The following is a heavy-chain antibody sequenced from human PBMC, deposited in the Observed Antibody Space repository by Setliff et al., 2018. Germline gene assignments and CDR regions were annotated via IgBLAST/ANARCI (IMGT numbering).Heavy chain of an antibody. CDR3: ASMTKYWYFDL. CDR1: GGSYSGYY. Sequence: SETLSLTCAVYGGSYSGYYWSWIRQPPGKRLEWIGEIIHSGSTNYNPSLKSRVTISVDTSKNQFSLKLSSVTAADTAVYYCASMTKYWYFDLWGRGTLVTVSS. V-gene: IGHV4-34*12. J-gene: IGHJ2*01. CDR2: IIHSGST. D-gene: IGHD3-16*01.